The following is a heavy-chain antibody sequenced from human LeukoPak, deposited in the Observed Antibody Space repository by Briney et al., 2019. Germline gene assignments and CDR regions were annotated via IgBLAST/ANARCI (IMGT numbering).Heavy chain of an antibody. CDR1: GFTFSTHT. V-gene: IGHV3-21*01. Sequence: GGSLRLSCAGAGFTFSTHTINWVRQAPGKGLEWVSSISSSSAYIYYADSVKGRFTISRNNAKNSLYLQMNSLRAEDTAVYYCAKNRREWLFVAKYGMDVWGQGTTVTVSS. J-gene: IGHJ6*02. D-gene: IGHD3-3*01. CDR3: AKNRREWLFVAKYGMDV. CDR2: ISSSSAYI.